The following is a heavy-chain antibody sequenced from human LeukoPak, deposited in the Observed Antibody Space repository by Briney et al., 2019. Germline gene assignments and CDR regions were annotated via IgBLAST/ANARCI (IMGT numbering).Heavy chain of an antibody. CDR1: GDSVSNNNAA. CDR3: ARGNSGVAVARFDY. J-gene: IGHJ4*02. D-gene: IGHD6-19*01. CDR2: TYYRSKWYT. V-gene: IGHV6-1*01. Sequence: SQTLSLTCAISGDSVSNNNAAWNWIRQSPSRGLERLGRTYYRSKWYTDSAVSVNSRITINPDTSKNQFSLQLTSVTPEDSAVYYCARGNSGVAVARFDYWGQGTLVTVSS.